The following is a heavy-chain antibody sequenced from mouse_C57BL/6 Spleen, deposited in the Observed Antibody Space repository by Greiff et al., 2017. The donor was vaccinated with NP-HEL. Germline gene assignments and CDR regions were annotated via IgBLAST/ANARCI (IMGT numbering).Heavy chain of an antibody. Sequence: VQLKESGPELVKPGASVKISCKASGYSFTDYNMNWVKQSNGKSLEWIGVINPNYGATSYNQKFKGKATLTVDQSSSTAYMQLNSLTSEDSAVYYCARGRQLRLHFDYWGQGTTLTVSS. D-gene: IGHD3-2*02. CDR2: INPNYGAT. CDR3: ARGRQLRLHFDY. V-gene: IGHV1-39*01. J-gene: IGHJ2*01. CDR1: GYSFTDYN.